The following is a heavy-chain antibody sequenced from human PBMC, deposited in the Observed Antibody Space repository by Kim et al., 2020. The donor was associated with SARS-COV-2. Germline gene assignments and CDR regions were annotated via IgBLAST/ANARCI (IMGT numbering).Heavy chain of an antibody. V-gene: IGHV3-9*01. Sequence: GGSLRLSCAASGFTFDDYCMHWVRQAPGKGLEWVAGIRWNSGSMGYADSVKGRFTISRDNAKHSLYMQMNSLRAEDTALYYCAKAKLWFGELLNAFDIWGQGTMVTVSS. J-gene: IGHJ3*02. CDR3: AKAKLWFGELLNAFDI. CDR1: GFTFDDYC. D-gene: IGHD3-10*01. CDR2: IRWNSGSM.